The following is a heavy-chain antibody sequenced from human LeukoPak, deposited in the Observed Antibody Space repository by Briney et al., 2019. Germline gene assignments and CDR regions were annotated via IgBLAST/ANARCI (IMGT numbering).Heavy chain of an antibody. CDR2: IKEDGSVK. J-gene: IGHJ2*01. V-gene: IGHV3-7*02. Sequence: PGGSLRLSCAASGFTFTNYWMSWVRQAPGKGLEWVAYIKEDGSVKYYVDSVKGRFTISRDNAENSLHLQMISVRAEDTAVYYCAKWTSRYSKWSFDLWGRGTQVIVSS. CDR1: GFTFTNYW. CDR3: AKWTSRYSKWSFDL. D-gene: IGHD1-26*01.